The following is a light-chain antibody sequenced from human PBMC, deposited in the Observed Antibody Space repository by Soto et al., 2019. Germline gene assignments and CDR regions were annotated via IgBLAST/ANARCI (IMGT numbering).Light chain of an antibody. Sequence: QSVLTQPASVSGSPGQSITISCTGTSSDVGGYNYVSWYQQHPGKAPKLMIYGVNNRPSGVSDRFSGSKSGNTASLTISGLQAEDEADYYCTSYTSNTIWVLGGGTKLTVL. CDR2: GVN. CDR1: SSDVGGYNY. V-gene: IGLV2-14*03. J-gene: IGLJ3*02. CDR3: TSYTSNTIWV.